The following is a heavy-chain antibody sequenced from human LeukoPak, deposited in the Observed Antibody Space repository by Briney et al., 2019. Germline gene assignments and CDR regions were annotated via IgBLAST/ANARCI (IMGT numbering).Heavy chain of an antibody. CDR1: GFTFSSYG. V-gene: IGHV3-33*06. Sequence: PGRSLRLSCAASGFTFSSYGMHWVRQAPGKGLEWVAVIWYDGSNKYYADSVKGRFTISRDNSKNTLYLQMNSLRAEDTAVYYCAKAIGGGYGYFDLWGRGTVVTVSS. J-gene: IGHJ2*01. CDR3: AKAIGGGYGYFDL. CDR2: IWYDGSNK. D-gene: IGHD4-23*01.